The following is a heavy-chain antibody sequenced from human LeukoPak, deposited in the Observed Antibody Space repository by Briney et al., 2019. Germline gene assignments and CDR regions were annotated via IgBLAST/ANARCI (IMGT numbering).Heavy chain of an antibody. Sequence: AGSLRLSCAASGFTFSRYWMHWVRHAPGKGLVWVSRINSDGSSTNYADSVKGRFTISRDNAKNTLYLQMNSLRAEDTAVYYCARDLDHYYGSGGGYWGQGTLVTVSS. J-gene: IGHJ4*02. CDR3: ARDLDHYYGSGGGY. CDR2: INSDGSST. V-gene: IGHV3-74*01. D-gene: IGHD3-10*01. CDR1: GFTFSRYW.